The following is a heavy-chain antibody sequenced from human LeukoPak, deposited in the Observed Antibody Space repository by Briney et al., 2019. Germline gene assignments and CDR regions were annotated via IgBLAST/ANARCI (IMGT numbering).Heavy chain of an antibody. D-gene: IGHD2-2*01. V-gene: IGHV3-23*01. Sequence: GGSLRLSCAASGFTFSSYAMNRVRQAPGKGLEWVSATGSTGVSTFYADSVKCRFTVSRDNSKNTLSLQMNSLRAEDTAVYYCAKDPGVVPAHYFDYWGQGILVTVSS. CDR1: GFTFSSYA. CDR3: AKDPGVVPAHYFDY. CDR2: TGSTGVST. J-gene: IGHJ4*02.